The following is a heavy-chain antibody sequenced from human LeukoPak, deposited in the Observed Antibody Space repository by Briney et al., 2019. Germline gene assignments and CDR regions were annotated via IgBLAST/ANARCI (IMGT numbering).Heavy chain of an antibody. CDR3: ASGSGSYGGFDY. D-gene: IGHD3-10*01. V-gene: IGHV1-69*06. J-gene: IGHJ4*02. Sequence: SVKVSCKASGGTFSTYAISWVRQAPGQGLEWMGGIIPIFGTVNYAQKFQGRVTITADKSTSTAYMELSSLRSEDTAVYYCASGSGSYGGFDYWGQGTLVTVSP. CDR2: IIPIFGTV. CDR1: GGTFSTYA.